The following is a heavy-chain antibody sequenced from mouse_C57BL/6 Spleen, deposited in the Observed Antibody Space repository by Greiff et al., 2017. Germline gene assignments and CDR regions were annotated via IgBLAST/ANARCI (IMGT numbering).Heavy chain of an antibody. CDR3: AREELRLRLCDY. V-gene: IGHV1-82*01. J-gene: IGHJ2*01. CDR2: IYPGDGDT. D-gene: IGHD3-2*02. CDR1: GYAFSSSW. Sequence: VKLMESGPELVKPGASVKISCKASGYAFSSSWMNWVKQRPGKGLEWIGRIYPGDGDTNYNGKFKGKATLTADKSSSTAYMQLSSLTSEDSAVYFCAREELRLRLCDYWGQGTTLTVSS.